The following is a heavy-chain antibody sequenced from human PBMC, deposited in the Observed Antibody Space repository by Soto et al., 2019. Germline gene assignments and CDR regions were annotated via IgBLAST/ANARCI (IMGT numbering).Heavy chain of an antibody. D-gene: IGHD3-16*01. J-gene: IGHJ3*02. CDR2: IYHSGST. CDR1: GGSISSGGYS. Sequence: SETLSLTCAVSGGSISSGGYSWSWIRQPPGKGMEWIGYIYHSGSTYYNPSLKSRVTISVDRSKNQFYLKLNSVTAADTAVYYCARYLGGLDIWGQGTMVTVSS. V-gene: IGHV4-30-2*01. CDR3: ARYLGGLDI.